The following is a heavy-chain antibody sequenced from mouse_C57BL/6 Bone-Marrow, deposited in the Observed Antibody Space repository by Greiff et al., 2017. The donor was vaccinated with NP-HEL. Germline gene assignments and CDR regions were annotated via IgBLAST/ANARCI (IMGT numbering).Heavy chain of an antibody. CDR3: ARGAYYDAMDY. CDR1: GYTFTSYW. V-gene: IGHV1-61*01. J-gene: IGHJ4*01. Sequence: QVQLQQPGAELVRPGSSVKLSCKASGYTFTSYWMDWVKQRPGQGLEWIGNIYPSDSETHYNQKFKDKATLTVDKSSSTAYMQLSSLTSEDSAVYYCARGAYYDAMDYWGQGTSVTVSS. CDR2: IYPSDSET. D-gene: IGHD2-10*01.